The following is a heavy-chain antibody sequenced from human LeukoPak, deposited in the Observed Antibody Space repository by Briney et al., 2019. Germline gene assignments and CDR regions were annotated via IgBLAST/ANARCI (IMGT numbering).Heavy chain of an antibody. J-gene: IGHJ6*02. Sequence: SETLSLTCTVSGGSISSHYWSWIRQPPGKGLEWIGYIYYSGSTNYNPSLKSRVTISVDTSKNQFSLKLNSVTAADTAVYYCGSRRYSSSWYDYYYGMDVWGQGTTVTVSS. CDR3: GSRRYSSSWYDYYYGMDV. V-gene: IGHV4-59*08. D-gene: IGHD6-13*01. CDR2: IYYSGST. CDR1: GGSISSHY.